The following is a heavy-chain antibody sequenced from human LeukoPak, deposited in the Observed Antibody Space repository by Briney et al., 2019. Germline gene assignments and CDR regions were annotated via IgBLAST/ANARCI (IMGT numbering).Heavy chain of an antibody. Sequence: GGSLRLSCAASGFDFSSNWMHWVRHAPGQGLVWVSRIKGDGISTNYADSVKGRFTISRGIAKNTLYLQMNSLRAENTGVYYCAKDHYWSIDYWGRGTLVTVSS. CDR1: GFDFSSNW. D-gene: IGHD3-3*01. J-gene: IGHJ4*02. CDR2: IKGDGIST. CDR3: AKDHYWSIDY. V-gene: IGHV3-74*01.